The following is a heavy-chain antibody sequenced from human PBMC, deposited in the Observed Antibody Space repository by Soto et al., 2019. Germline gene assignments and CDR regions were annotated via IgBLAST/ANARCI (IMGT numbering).Heavy chain of an antibody. V-gene: IGHV3-11*06. CDR1: GFTFGDSY. D-gene: IGHD2-15*01. CDR3: VRGGGGGLFDP. Sequence: GGSLRLSCAGSGFTFGDSYMSWIRQAPGKGLEWLSYISPGSRYPAYADPVKGRFTISRDNAKRSLYLQMMSLTAEDTAIYYCVRGGGGGLFDPWGQGTMVTVSS. J-gene: IGHJ5*02. CDR2: ISPGSRYP.